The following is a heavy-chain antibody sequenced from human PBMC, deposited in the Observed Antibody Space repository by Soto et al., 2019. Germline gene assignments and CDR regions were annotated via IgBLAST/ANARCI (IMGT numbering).Heavy chain of an antibody. D-gene: IGHD2-2*02. CDR2: ISYEGNKK. V-gene: IGHV3-30-3*01. CDR3: AREGGVPAPIGNYYYGMDV. CDR1: GFTLSKYD. Sequence: GGSLRLSGAASGFTLSKYDMHWVRQAPGKGLQWVAVISYEGNKKYYEDSVKGRFNVSRDNSKNMVYLQMNSLRAEDTAVYYCAREGGVPAPIGNYYYGMDVLGQGTTVTVSS. J-gene: IGHJ6*02.